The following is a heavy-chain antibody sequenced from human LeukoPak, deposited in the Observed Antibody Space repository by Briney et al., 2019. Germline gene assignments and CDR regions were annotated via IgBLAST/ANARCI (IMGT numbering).Heavy chain of an antibody. CDR2: IIPILGIA. CDR3: ARGGHYYDSSGYPDY. V-gene: IGHV1-69*02. Sequence: SVKVSCKASGGTFSSYTISWVRQAPGQGLEWMGRIIPILGIANYAQKFQGRVTITADKSTSTAYMELSSLRSEDTAVYYCARGGHYYDSSGYPDYWGQGTLVTVSS. J-gene: IGHJ4*02. CDR1: GGTFSSYT. D-gene: IGHD3-22*01.